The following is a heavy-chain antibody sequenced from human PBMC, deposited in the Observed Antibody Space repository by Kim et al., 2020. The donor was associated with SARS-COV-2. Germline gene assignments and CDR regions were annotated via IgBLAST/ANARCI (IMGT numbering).Heavy chain of an antibody. CDR1: GFTFSNYA. CDR3: ARGRGTMSVDY. D-gene: IGHD3-10*02. V-gene: IGHV3-64*01. CDR2: ISGNGGST. J-gene: IGHJ4*02. Sequence: GGSLRLSCAASGFTFSNYAIHRVRQAPGKGLEYVSAISGNGGSTYYANSVKGRFTISRDNSKNTLYLQMGSLRVEDMAVYYCARGRGTMSVDYWGQGTLVTVSS.